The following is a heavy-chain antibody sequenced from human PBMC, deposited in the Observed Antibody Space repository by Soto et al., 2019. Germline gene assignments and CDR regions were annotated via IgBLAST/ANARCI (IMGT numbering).Heavy chain of an antibody. CDR1: GFTFSSYA. CDR3: ARGSAYDFDY. J-gene: IGHJ4*02. CDR2: ISSNGGTT. Sequence: EVQLVESGGGLVQPGGSLRLSCAASGFTFSSYAMHWVRQAPGKGLEFVSAISSNGGTTYYANSVKGRFTISRDNSRNTLYLRMGSLRAEDMAVYYCARGSAYDFDYWGQGTLVTVSS. D-gene: IGHD5-12*01. V-gene: IGHV3-64*01.